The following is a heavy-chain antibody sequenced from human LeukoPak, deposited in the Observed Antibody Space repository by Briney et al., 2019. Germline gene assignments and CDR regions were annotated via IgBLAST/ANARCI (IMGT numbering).Heavy chain of an antibody. Sequence: SETLSLTCTVSGGSISSSCYFWGRIRQPPGTGLECIGSIYYGGSTYYSPSLRSRVTISVDTSKNQFSLNLSSVTAADTAVYYCARHDGRGGATMGALDYWGQGSLVTVSS. D-gene: IGHD4/OR15-4a*01. J-gene: IGHJ4*02. CDR3: ARHDGRGGATMGALDY. V-gene: IGHV4-39*01. CDR1: GGSISSSCYF. CDR2: IYYGGST.